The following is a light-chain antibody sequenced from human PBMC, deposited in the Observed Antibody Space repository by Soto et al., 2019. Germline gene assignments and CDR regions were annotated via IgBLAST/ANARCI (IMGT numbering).Light chain of an antibody. Sequence: QSALTQPPSASGTPGQRVTISCSGSSSNIGSNTVNWYQQLPGTAPKLVIHTNDQRPSGVPDRFSGSKSGTSASLAISGLHSKDEADYYCVAWDDSLNGYVVFGGGTKVTVL. V-gene: IGLV1-44*01. CDR2: TND. CDR1: SSNIGSNT. J-gene: IGLJ2*01. CDR3: VAWDDSLNGYVV.